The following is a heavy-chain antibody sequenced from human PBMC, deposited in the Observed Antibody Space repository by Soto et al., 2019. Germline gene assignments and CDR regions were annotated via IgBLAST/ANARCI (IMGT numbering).Heavy chain of an antibody. D-gene: IGHD2-2*01. CDR3: TRGRYCSSTSCESHVVIADV. V-gene: IGHV3-49*03. CDR1: GFTFGDYA. CDR2: IRSKAYGGTT. J-gene: IGHJ6*02. Sequence: PVGSLRLSGTASGFTFGDYAMSWFRQAPGKGLEWVGFIRSKAYGGTTEYAASVKGRFTISRDDSKSIAYLQMNSLKTEDTAVYYCTRGRYCSSTSCESHVVIADVWGQGTTVTVSS.